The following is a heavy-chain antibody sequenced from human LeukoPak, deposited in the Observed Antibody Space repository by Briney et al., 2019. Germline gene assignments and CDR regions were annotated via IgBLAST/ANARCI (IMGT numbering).Heavy chain of an antibody. V-gene: IGHV4-30-4*01. CDR2: INYSGST. CDR3: ARYGSGSTWFDP. Sequence: PSQTLSLTCTVSGGSISSDNYQWSWIRQPPGKGLEWIGYINYSGSTYYNPSLKSRVTISVDTSKNHFSLKLSSVTAADTAVYYCARYGSGSTWFDPWGQGTLVTVSS. D-gene: IGHD3-10*01. CDR1: GGSISSDNYQ. J-gene: IGHJ5*02.